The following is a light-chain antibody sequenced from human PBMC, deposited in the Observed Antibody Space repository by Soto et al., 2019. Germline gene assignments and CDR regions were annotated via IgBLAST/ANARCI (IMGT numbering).Light chain of an antibody. CDR3: QQYGSSPWT. J-gene: IGKJ1*01. V-gene: IGKV3-20*01. CDR2: GAS. Sequence: EIVLTQSPGTLSLSPGERANLSCRASQSVSSSYLAWYQQKPGQAPRPLIYGASSRAIGIPDRFSGSGSGTDFTLTISRLEPEDFAVYYCQQYGSSPWTFGQGTKVEI. CDR1: QSVSSSY.